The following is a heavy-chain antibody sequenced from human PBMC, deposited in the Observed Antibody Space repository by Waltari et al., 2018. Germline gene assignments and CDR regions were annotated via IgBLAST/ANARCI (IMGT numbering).Heavy chain of an antibody. V-gene: IGHV3-7*01. CDR2: IKQDGSEK. D-gene: IGHD3-10*01. Sequence: EVQLVESGGGLVQPGGSLRLSCAASGFTFSSYWMSWVRQAPGKGLEWVANIKQDGSEKYYVGAVKGRFTISRDNAKNSLYLQMNSLRAEDTAVYYCARGPFGELLFQSYMDVWGKGTTVTVSS. CDR1: GFTFSSYW. J-gene: IGHJ6*03. CDR3: ARGPFGELLFQSYMDV.